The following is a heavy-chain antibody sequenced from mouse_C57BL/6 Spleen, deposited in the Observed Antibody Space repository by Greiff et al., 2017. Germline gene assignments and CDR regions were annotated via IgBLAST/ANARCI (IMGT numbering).Heavy chain of an antibody. CDR3: ARGYSNYVDYAMDD. J-gene: IGHJ4*01. CDR2: INPSNGGT. Sequence: QVQLQQPGTELAKPGASVKLSCKASGYTFTSYWMRWVKQRPGQGLEWIGNINPSNGGTNYNEKFKSKATLTVDKSSSTAYMQLSSLTSEDSAVFYCARGYSNYVDYAMDDWGQGTSVTVSS. V-gene: IGHV1-53*01. CDR1: GYTFTSYW. D-gene: IGHD2-5*01.